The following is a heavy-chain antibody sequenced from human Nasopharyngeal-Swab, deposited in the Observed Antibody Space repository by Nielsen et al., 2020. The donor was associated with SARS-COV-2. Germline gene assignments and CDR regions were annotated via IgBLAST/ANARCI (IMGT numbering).Heavy chain of an antibody. V-gene: IGHV4-4*02. CDR2: IYHSGST. D-gene: IGHD6-6*01. J-gene: IGHJ4*02. Sequence: WIRQPPGKGLEWIGEIYHSGSTNYNPSLKSRVTISVDKSKSQFSLKLSSVTAADTAVYYCASQIAARFDYWGQGTLVTVSS. CDR3: ASQIAARFDY.